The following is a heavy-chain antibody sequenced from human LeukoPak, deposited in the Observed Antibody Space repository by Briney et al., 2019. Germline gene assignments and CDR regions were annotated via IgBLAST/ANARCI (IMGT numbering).Heavy chain of an antibody. CDR1: GYSFTSYW. CDR3: ARPLEAAAGAFDY. D-gene: IGHD6-13*01. V-gene: IGHV5-51*01. J-gene: IGHJ4*02. CDR2: IYPGDSDT. Sequence: GESLKISCKGSGYSFTSYWIGWVRQIPGKGLEWMGIIYPGDSDTRYSPSFQGQVTISADKSISTAYLQWSSLKASDTAMYYCARPLEAAAGAFDYWGQGTLVTVSS.